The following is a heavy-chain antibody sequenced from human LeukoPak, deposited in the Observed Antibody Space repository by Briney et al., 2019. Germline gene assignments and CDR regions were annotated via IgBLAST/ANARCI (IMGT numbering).Heavy chain of an antibody. J-gene: IGHJ4*02. Sequence: ASVKVSCKASGYLFISHGITWVRQAPGQGLEWMGWISPYSGNATYAQNFQGRVTMITDTSTETAYLEVSSLRSDDTAVYYCALSGTRYNSAWYRNWGQGTLVIVSS. D-gene: IGHD1-20*01. CDR3: ALSGTRYNSAWYRN. CDR1: GYLFISHG. V-gene: IGHV1-18*01. CDR2: ISPYSGNA.